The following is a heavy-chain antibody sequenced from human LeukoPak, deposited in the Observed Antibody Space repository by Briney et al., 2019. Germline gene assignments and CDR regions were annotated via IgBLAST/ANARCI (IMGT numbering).Heavy chain of an antibody. D-gene: IGHD3-22*01. CDR3: ARVGYYDSSGYV. CDR1: GGSISSGVYY. CDR2: IYYSGST. Sequence: SQTLSLTCTVSGGSISSGVYYWSWIRQHPGKGLEWIGYIYYSGSTYYNPSLKSRVTISVDTSKNQFSLKLSSVTAADTAVYYCARVGYYDSSGYVWGQGTLVTVSS. V-gene: IGHV4-31*03. J-gene: IGHJ4*02.